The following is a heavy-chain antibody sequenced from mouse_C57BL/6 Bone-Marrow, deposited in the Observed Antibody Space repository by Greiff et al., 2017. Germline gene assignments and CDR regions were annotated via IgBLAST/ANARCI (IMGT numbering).Heavy chain of an antibody. Sequence: QVQLQQPGAELVKPGASVKMSCKASGYTFTSYWITWVKQRPGQGLEWIGDIYPGSGSTNYNEKFKSKATLTVDTSSSTAYMQLSSLTSEDSAVYYCARTGPYYGRSYGFDYWGQGTTLTVSS. CDR3: ARTGPYYGRSYGFDY. D-gene: IGHD1-1*01. J-gene: IGHJ2*01. V-gene: IGHV1-55*01. CDR2: IYPGSGST. CDR1: GYTFTSYW.